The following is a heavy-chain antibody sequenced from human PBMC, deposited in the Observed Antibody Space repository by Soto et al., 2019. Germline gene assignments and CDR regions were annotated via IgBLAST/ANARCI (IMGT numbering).Heavy chain of an antibody. CDR3: AKPGSWQWRCCADFGV. D-gene: IGHD6-19*01. V-gene: IGHV3-23*01. CDR1: GFTFSNYA. J-gene: IGHJ3*01. CDR2: VSASGDT. Sequence: EVQLLESGGGLVQPGGSLRLSCAASGFTFSNYAMTWVRQAPGKGLEWVSSVSASGDTYYADSVRGWFMISRDNSKSTLSLQISRLRTDDTAVYYCAKPGSWQWRCCADFGVWGRGAMVTVSS.